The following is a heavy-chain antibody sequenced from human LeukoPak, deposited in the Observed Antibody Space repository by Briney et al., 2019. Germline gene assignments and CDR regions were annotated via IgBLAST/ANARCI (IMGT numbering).Heavy chain of an antibody. CDR2: ISSSGSTI. J-gene: IGHJ4*02. D-gene: IGHD4-11*01. CDR1: NFTFSSYT. CDR3: ATRVTTFLQ. V-gene: IGHV3-21*01. Sequence: PGGSLRLSCAGSNFTFSSYTLNWVRQAPGKGLEWLSSISSSGSTIYYADSVKGRFSISRDNAEKSLFLQMNSLRVEDSAVYYCATRVTTFLQWGQGTPVTVSS.